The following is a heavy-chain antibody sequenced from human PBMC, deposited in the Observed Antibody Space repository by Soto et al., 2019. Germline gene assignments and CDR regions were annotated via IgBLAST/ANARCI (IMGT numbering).Heavy chain of an antibody. Sequence: PSETLSLTCTVSGGSISSGDYYWSWIRQPPGKGLEWIGYIYYSGSTYYNPSLKSRVTISVDTSKNQFSLKLSSVTAADTAVYYCARDLGYYYDSSGYFDYWGQGTLVTVSS. CDR3: ARDLGYYYDSSGYFDY. D-gene: IGHD3-22*01. J-gene: IGHJ4*02. V-gene: IGHV4-30-4*01. CDR1: GGSISSGDYY. CDR2: IYYSGST.